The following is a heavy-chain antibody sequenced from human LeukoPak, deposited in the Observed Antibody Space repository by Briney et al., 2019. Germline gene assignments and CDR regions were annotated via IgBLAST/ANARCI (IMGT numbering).Heavy chain of an antibody. CDR2: IFSDDTT. V-gene: IGHV3-66*01. J-gene: IGHJ6*02. Sequence: GGSLRRSCAASGFTVSSNYMTWVRQAPGKGLEWMSTIFSDDTTYHADSVKGRFTISRDNSKNTLYLQMSSLRAEDTAVYYCARDPRVDHSGMDVWGQGTTVTVS. CDR1: GFTVSSNY. CDR3: ARDPRVDHSGMDV. D-gene: IGHD2-15*01.